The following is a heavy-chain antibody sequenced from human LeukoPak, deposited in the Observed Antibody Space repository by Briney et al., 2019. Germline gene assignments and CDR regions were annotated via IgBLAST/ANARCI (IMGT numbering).Heavy chain of an antibody. CDR2: IIPILGIA. CDR1: GGTFSSYA. V-gene: IGHV1-69*04. CDR3: ARTAYLRSARFYFDY. Sequence: GASVKVSCKASGGTFSSYAISWVRQAPGQGLEWMGRIIPILGIANYAQKFQGRVTITADKSTSTAYMELSSLRPDDTAVYYCARTAYLRSARFYFDYWGQGTLVTVSS. J-gene: IGHJ4*02. D-gene: IGHD6-6*01.